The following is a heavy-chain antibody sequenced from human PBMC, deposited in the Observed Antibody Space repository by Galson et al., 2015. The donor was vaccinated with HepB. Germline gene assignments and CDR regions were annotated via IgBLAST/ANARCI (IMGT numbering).Heavy chain of an antibody. D-gene: IGHD5-12*01. J-gene: IGHJ4*02. CDR2: ISSSSSTI. CDR1: GFTFSSYS. Sequence: SLRLSCAASGFTFSSYSMNWVRQAPGKGLEWVSYISSSSSTIYYADSVKGRFTISRDNAKNSLYLQMNSLRAEDTAVYYCARAQWLRAFDYWGQGTLVTVSS. V-gene: IGHV3-48*04. CDR3: ARAQWLRAFDY.